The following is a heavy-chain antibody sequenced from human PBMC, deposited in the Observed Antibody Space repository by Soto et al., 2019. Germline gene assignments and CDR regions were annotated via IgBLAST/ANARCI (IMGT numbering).Heavy chain of an antibody. J-gene: IGHJ5*02. CDR1: GYTFNNYG. CDR2: IGTHNGDT. CDR3: ARDWRGAEGFDP. Sequence: QVQLVQSGTEVKKPGASVKVSCKASGYTFNNYGFSWVRQAPGQGLEWVGWIGTHNGDTTYAQSFQGRVTMTIDTSTTTSYMELTCLTFDDTAVYFCARDWRGAEGFDPWGQGTLVIVSS. D-gene: IGHD3-3*01. V-gene: IGHV1-18*01.